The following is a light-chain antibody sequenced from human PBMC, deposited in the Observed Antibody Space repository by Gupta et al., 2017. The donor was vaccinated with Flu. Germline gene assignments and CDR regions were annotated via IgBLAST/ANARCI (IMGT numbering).Light chain of an antibody. V-gene: IGLV2-18*02. CDR1: SSDVGSYNR. J-gene: IGLJ1*01. Sequence: QSALTQPPSVSGSPGQSVTISCPGTSSDVGSYNRVSWYQQSPGTAPKLMIYEVSNRPSGVPDRFSGSKSGNTASLTISGLQAEDEADYYCSSYTSSFTYVFGTGTKVTVL. CDR2: EVS. CDR3: SSYTSSFTYV.